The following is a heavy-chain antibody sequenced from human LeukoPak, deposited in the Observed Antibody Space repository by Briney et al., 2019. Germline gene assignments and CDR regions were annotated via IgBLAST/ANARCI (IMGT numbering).Heavy chain of an antibody. J-gene: IGHJ5*02. CDR1: GGSISSGDYY. Sequence: SQNLSLTCTVSGGSISSGDYYWSWIRQPPGKGLEWIGYIYYSGSTYYNPSLKSRVTISVDTSKNQFSLKLSSVTAADTAVYYSARAGIVVVPAAIRGSWFGPWGQGTLVTVSS. CDR2: IYYSGST. D-gene: IGHD2-2*02. CDR3: ARAGIVVVPAAIRGSWFGP. V-gene: IGHV4-30-4*08.